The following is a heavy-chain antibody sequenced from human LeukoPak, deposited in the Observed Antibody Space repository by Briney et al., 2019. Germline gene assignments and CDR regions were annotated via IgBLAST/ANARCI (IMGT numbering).Heavy chain of an antibody. Sequence: SETLSLTCTVSGYSLSSGYYWGWSRKPPGKGLEWIGSIYHSGSTYYNPSLKSRVTLSVDTSQNQFSLKLSSVTAADTAVYYCARCPNRIAAGIAPWGQGTLVTASS. J-gene: IGHJ5*02. CDR2: IYHSGST. CDR1: GYSLSSGYY. V-gene: IGHV4-38-2*02. CDR3: ARCPNRIAAGIAP. D-gene: IGHD6-25*01.